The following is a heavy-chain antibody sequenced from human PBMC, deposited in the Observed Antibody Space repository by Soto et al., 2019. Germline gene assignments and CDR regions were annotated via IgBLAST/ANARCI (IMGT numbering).Heavy chain of an antibody. J-gene: IGHJ4*02. CDR1: GFTFNRCA. CDR3: AKKLVSASGDYEISDH. V-gene: IGHV3-23*01. D-gene: IGHD4-17*01. Sequence: GGSLRLSCAASGFTFNRCALGWVRQAPGKGLESVSSISSSGGSTYYADSVKGRFTISRDNSKNSLYLQMNSLRADDTAVYYCAKKLVSASGDYEISDHWGQGTLVTVSS. CDR2: ISSSGGST.